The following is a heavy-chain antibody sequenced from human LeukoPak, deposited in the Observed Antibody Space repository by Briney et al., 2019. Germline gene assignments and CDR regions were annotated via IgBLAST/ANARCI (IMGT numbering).Heavy chain of an antibody. CDR1: GLTFSTYN. CDR3: ATDLIHYYASGAKT. D-gene: IGHD3-10*01. Sequence: GRSLTLSCAGSGLTFSTYNMNWVRQAPGEGLEWVSSISTSGIYIYYADSVKGRFTISRDNAKNSLYLQMNSLRAEDTAVYYCATDLIHYYASGAKTWGQGTLVTVSS. CDR2: ISTSGIYI. J-gene: IGHJ5*02. V-gene: IGHV3-21*01.